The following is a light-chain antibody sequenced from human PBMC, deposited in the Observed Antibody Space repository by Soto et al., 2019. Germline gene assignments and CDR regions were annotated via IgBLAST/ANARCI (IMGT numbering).Light chain of an antibody. Sequence: DIPMTQSPSSLSASVGDRVTLTCRASQSTNNYLNWYQQKPGKAPKLLIYGTSSLQGGVPSRFSGSGSGTDFTLTISSLQPEDVATYYCQQTYSDSTFAFGPGTKVDI. V-gene: IGKV1-39*01. CDR1: QSTNNY. CDR2: GTS. CDR3: QQTYSDSTFA. J-gene: IGKJ3*01.